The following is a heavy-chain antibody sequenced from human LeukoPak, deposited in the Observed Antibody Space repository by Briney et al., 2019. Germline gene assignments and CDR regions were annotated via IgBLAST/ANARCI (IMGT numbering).Heavy chain of an antibody. CDR3: VKDTRDTRDDY. CDR1: GFIFTDYT. Sequence: GGSLRLSCSASGFIFTDYTIHWVRQAPGKGLEYVSAITNYGDGTYYADSVKGRFTISRDSSKNTVWLQMSSLRPEDTAVYYCVKDTRDTRDDYWGQGTLVTVSS. V-gene: IGHV3-64D*06. J-gene: IGHJ4*02. CDR2: ITNYGDGT.